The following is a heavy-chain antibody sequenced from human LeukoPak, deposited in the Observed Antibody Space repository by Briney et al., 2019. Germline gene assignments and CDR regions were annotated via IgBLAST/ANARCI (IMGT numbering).Heavy chain of an antibody. CDR3: ARRDSSSWYRFDP. Sequence: SETLSLTCAVYGGSFSGYYWSWVRQPPGKGLEWIGEINHIGSTNYNPSLKSRGTISVDTSNNQSSLKLSSVTAADTAVYYCARRDSSSWYRFDPWGQGTLVTVSS. V-gene: IGHV4-34*01. J-gene: IGHJ5*02. D-gene: IGHD6-13*01. CDR1: GGSFSGYY. CDR2: INHIGST.